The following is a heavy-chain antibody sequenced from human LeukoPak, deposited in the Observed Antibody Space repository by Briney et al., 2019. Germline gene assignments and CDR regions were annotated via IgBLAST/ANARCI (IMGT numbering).Heavy chain of an antibody. D-gene: IGHD6-19*01. J-gene: IGHJ4*02. CDR2: ISAYNGNT. V-gene: IGHV1-18*04. CDR3: ARDPYSSGPSTFDY. CDR1: GYTFTSYG. Sequence: ASVKVSCKASGYTFTSYGISWVRQAPGQGLEWMGWISAYNGNTNYAQELQGRVTMTTDTSTSTAYMELRSLRSDDTAVYYCARDPYSSGPSTFDYWGQGTLVTVSS.